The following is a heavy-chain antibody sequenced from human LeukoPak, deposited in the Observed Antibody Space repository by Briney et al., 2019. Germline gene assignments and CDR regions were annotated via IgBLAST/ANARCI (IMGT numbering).Heavy chain of an antibody. CDR1: GGSISSSSYY. V-gene: IGHV4-39*01. Sequence: SETLSLTCTVSGGSISSSSYYWGWIRQPPGKGLEWIGSIYYSGSTYYNPSLKSRVTISVDTSKNQFSLKLSSVTAADTAVYYCATLGGLELRGDAFDIWGQGTMVTVSS. J-gene: IGHJ3*02. D-gene: IGHD1-7*01. CDR2: IYYSGST. CDR3: ATLGGLELRGDAFDI.